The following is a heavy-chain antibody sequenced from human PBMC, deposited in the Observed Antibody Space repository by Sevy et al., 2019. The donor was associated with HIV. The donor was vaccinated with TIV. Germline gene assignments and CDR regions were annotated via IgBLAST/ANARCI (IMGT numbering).Heavy chain of an antibody. CDR3: ARYYDFWSGYPYYYGMDV. CDR2: ISSSSTYI. D-gene: IGHD3-3*01. Sequence: GGSLRLSCAASGFTFSSYTMNWVRQPPGKGLEWVSSISSSSTYIYYADSVKGRFTISRDNAKNSLSLQMNNLRAEDTAVYYCARYYDFWSGYPYYYGMDVWGQGTTVTVSS. J-gene: IGHJ6*02. V-gene: IGHV3-21*01. CDR1: GFTFSSYT.